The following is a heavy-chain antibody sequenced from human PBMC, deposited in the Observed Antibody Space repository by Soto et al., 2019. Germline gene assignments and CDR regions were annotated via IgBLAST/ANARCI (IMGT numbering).Heavy chain of an antibody. CDR2: IYYSGST. Sequence: PSETLSLTCTVSGGSISSGDNYWSWIRQPPGKGLEWIGNIYYSGSTYYNPSLKSRVSISVDTSREQFSLKLSSVTAADTAVYYCARGPVAVVSAPYYFDYWGQGTRVTVYS. CDR3: ARGPVAVVSAPYYFDY. J-gene: IGHJ4*02. V-gene: IGHV4-30-4*01. D-gene: IGHD2-21*01. CDR1: GGSISSGDNY.